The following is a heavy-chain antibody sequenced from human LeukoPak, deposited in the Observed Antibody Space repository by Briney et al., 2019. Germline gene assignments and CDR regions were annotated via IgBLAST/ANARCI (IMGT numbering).Heavy chain of an antibody. CDR2: IYSGGST. V-gene: IGHV3-53*01. CDR3: AREGDGSYYYFDY. J-gene: IGHJ4*02. D-gene: IGHD1-26*01. Sequence: GGSLRLSCAASGFTFSSNYMSWVRQAPGKGLERVSVIYSGGSTYYADSVKGRFTISRDNSKNTLYLQMNSLRAEDTAVYYCAREGDGSYYYFDYWGQGTLVTVSS. CDR1: GFTFSSNY.